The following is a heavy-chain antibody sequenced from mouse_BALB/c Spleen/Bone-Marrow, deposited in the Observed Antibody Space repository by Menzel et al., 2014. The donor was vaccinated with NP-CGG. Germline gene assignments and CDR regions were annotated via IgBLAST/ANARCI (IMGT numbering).Heavy chain of an antibody. J-gene: IGHJ2*01. CDR1: GYSFTSYW. CDR2: IHPSDSET. Sequence: QVQLKQSGAELVRPGASVKLSCKASGYSFTSYWMNWVKQRPGQGLEWIGMIHPSDSETRLNQKFKDKATLTVDKSSSTAYMQLSSPTSEDSAVYYCAGIYDGYYGGFFDYWGQGTTLTVSS. V-gene: IGHV1-74*01. CDR3: AGIYDGYYGGFFDY. D-gene: IGHD2-3*01.